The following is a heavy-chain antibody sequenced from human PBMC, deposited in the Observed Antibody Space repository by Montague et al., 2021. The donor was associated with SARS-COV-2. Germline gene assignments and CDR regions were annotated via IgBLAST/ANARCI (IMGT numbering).Heavy chain of an antibody. CDR3: ARDHMTILSMVCYYGLDV. V-gene: IGHV4-4*07. J-gene: IGHJ6*02. Sequence: SETLSLTCTVSGGSISSYYWSWIRQPPGKGLEWIGRIYSSGSTKYNPSLKSRVTISVDTSKNQFSLKLSSVTAADTAVYYCARDHMTILSMVCYYGLDVWGQGTTVTVSS. D-gene: IGHD3-10*01. CDR1: GGSISSYY. CDR2: IYSSGST.